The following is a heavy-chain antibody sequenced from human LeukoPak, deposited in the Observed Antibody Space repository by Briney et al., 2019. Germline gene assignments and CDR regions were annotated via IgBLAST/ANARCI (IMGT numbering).Heavy chain of an antibody. V-gene: IGHV3-23*01. J-gene: IGHJ3*02. CDR2: ISGSGDST. Sequence: PGGSLRLSCAASGSTFSSYSMNWVRQAPGKGLEWVSTISGSGDSTYYADSVKGRVTISRDNSKNTLNLQMSSLRAEDTALYHCAKAYSSDWLDAFDIWGQGTRVTVS. D-gene: IGHD6-19*01. CDR3: AKAYSSDWLDAFDI. CDR1: GSTFSSYS.